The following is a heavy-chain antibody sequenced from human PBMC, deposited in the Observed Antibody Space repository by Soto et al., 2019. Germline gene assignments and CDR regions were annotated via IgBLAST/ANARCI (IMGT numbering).Heavy chain of an antibody. Sequence: GGSLRLSCAASGFTFSSYGMHWVRQAPGKGLEWVAVISYDGSNKYYADSVKGRFTISRDNSKKKLYLQMNSLRAEDTAVYYCAKALRGGEQYDFWSGYYQGPSAFDIWGQGTMVTVSS. CDR1: GFTFSSYG. V-gene: IGHV3-30*18. D-gene: IGHD3-3*01. CDR2: ISYDGSNK. J-gene: IGHJ3*02. CDR3: AKALRGGEQYDFWSGYYQGPSAFDI.